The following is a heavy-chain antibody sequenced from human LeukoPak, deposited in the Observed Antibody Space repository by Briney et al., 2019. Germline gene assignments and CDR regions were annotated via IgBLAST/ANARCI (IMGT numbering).Heavy chain of an antibody. CDR2: FDPEDGET. Sequence: ASVKVSCKVPGYTLTELSMHWVRQAPGKGLEWMGGFDPEDGETIYAQKFQGRVTMTEDTSTDTAYMELSSLRSEDTAVYYCATGDSSGYYYGFDYWGQGTLVTVSS. J-gene: IGHJ4*02. CDR1: GYTLTELS. CDR3: ATGDSSGYYYGFDY. D-gene: IGHD3-22*01. V-gene: IGHV1-24*01.